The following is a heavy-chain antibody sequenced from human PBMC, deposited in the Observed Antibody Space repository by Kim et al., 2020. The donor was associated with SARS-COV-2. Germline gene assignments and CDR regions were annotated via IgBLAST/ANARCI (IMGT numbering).Heavy chain of an antibody. J-gene: IGHJ4*01. V-gene: IGHV3-30-3*01. D-gene: IGHD3-10*01. CDR1: GFTFSSYA. CDR2: ISYDGSNK. CDR3: ARDREYIWFRELLHYYF. Sequence: GGSLRLSCAASGFTFSSYAMHWVRQAPGKGLEWVAVISYDGSNKYYADSVKGRFIISRDNSKNTLYLQMNSLRAEDTAVYYCARDREYIWFRELLHYYF.